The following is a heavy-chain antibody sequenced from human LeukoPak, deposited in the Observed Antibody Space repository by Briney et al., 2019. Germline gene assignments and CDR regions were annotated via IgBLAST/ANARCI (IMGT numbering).Heavy chain of an antibody. CDR2: ISYDGSNK. J-gene: IGHJ4*02. CDR3: AKERMEVMTY. V-gene: IGHV3-30*18. CDR1: GFTFSSYG. Sequence: GGSLRPSCAASGFTFSSYGMHWVRQAPGKGPEWVAVISYDGSNKYYADSVKGRFTISRDNSKNTLYLQMNSLRAEDTAVYYCAKERMEVMTYWGQGTLVTVSS. D-gene: IGHD2-21*02.